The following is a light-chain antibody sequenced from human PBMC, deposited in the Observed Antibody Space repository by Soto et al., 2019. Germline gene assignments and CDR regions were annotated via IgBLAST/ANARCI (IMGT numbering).Light chain of an antibody. V-gene: IGKV1-6*01. CDR1: QDIRTD. CDR2: AAS. Sequence: AIQMTQSPSSLSASVGDRVTITCRASQDIRTDLGWYQQKPGKAPKVLIYAASSLQSGVPSRFSGSGSGTEFILTISALQPEDSATYYCLQDFIYPRTFGQGTKVEIK. J-gene: IGKJ1*01. CDR3: LQDFIYPRT.